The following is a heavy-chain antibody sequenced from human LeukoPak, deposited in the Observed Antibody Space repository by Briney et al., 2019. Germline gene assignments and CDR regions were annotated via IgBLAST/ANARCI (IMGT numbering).Heavy chain of an antibody. CDR2: INHSGST. Sequence: SETLSLTCAVYGGSFSGYYWSWIRQPPGKGLEWIGEINHSGSTNYNPSLKSRVTISVDTSKNQFSLKLSSVTAADTAVYYCARAYLREQWLVLSHWGQGTLVTVSS. V-gene: IGHV4-34*01. CDR3: ARAYLREQWLVLSH. D-gene: IGHD6-19*01. J-gene: IGHJ4*02. CDR1: GGSFSGYY.